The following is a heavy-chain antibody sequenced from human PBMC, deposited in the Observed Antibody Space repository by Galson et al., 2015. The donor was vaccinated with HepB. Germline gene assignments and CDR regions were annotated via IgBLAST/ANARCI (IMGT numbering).Heavy chain of an antibody. D-gene: IGHD6-6*01. V-gene: IGHV1-69*13. J-gene: IGHJ5*02. CDR3: ARSPWGGYSSSKPNGRFDP. CDR1: GGTFSSYA. Sequence: SVKVSCKASGGTFSSYAISWVRQAPGQGLEWMGGIIPIFGTANYAQKFQGRVTITADESTSTAYMELSSLRSEDTAVYYCARSPWGGYSSSKPNGRFDPWGQGTLVTVSS. CDR2: IIPIFGTA.